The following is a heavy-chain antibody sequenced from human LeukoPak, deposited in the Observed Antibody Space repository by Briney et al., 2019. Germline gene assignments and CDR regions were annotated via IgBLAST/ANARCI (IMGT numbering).Heavy chain of an antibody. Sequence: GGSLRLSCAASGFTFNTYSMSWVRQAPGKGLEWVSSISDNSNYIYYSDSVEGRFTISRDNAKNSLYLQMNSLRAEDTAVYYCARGSTTYYYMDVWGKGTTVTVSS. CDR2: ISDNSNYI. D-gene: IGHD2-2*01. CDR3: ARGSTTYYYMDV. J-gene: IGHJ6*03. V-gene: IGHV3-21*01. CDR1: GFTFNTYS.